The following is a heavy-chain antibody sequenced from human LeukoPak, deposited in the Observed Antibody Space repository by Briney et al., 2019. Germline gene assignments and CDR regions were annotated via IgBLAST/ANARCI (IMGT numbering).Heavy chain of an antibody. CDR2: INPNSGGT. CDR1: GYTLTELS. CDR3: ARGRIDSSGYYVDY. J-gene: IGHJ4*02. Sequence: ASVKVSCKVSGYTLTELSMHWVRQAPGKGLEWMGWINPNSGGTNYAQKFQGRVTLTRDTSISTAYMELSRLRSDDTAVYYCARGRIDSSGYYVDYWGQGTLVTVSS. D-gene: IGHD3-22*01. V-gene: IGHV1-2*02.